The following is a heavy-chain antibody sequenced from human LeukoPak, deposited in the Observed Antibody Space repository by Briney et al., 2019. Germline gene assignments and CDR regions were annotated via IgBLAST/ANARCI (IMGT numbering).Heavy chain of an antibody. CDR2: ISAYNGNT. Sequence: ASVKVSCRASGYTFTSYGISWVRQAPGQGLEWMGWISAYNGNTNYAQKLQGRVTMTTDTSTSTAYMELRSLRSDDTAVYYCARFQGIAARSYFDYWGQGTLVTVSS. D-gene: IGHD6-6*01. CDR1: GYTFTSYG. V-gene: IGHV1-18*01. J-gene: IGHJ4*02. CDR3: ARFQGIAARSYFDY.